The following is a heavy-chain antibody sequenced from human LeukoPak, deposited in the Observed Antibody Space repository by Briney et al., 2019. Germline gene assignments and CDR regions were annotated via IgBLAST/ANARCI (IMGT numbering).Heavy chain of an antibody. CDR3: STDAVSLPSYFKF. CDR1: GFTFSNAW. J-gene: IGHJ4*02. D-gene: IGHD2/OR15-2a*01. CDR2: IKTNAHGGTT. V-gene: IGHV3-15*01. Sequence: GGSLRLSCSAAGFTFSNAWMHWVRPAPGKGLQWVGRIKTNAHGGTTDYAAPVKDRFTISRDDSQNTFYLQMSSLKTEDAALYYCSTDAVSLPSYFKFWGQGTLVTVSS.